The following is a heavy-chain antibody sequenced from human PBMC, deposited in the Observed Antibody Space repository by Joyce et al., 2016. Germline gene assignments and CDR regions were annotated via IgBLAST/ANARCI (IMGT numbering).Heavy chain of an antibody. V-gene: IGHV1-2*02. Sequence: QVQLVQSGAEVKKPGASVKVSCKASGYTFTNYYIHWGRQAPGQGLEWMGGITPNSGGTNYAQKFQGIVTMTRDTSINTAYMELSRLKSDDTAIYYCARVGYYSTFYDHWGQGTLVTVSS. CDR3: ARVGYYSTFYDH. CDR2: ITPNSGGT. D-gene: IGHD3-9*01. CDR1: GYTFTNYY. J-gene: IGHJ4*02.